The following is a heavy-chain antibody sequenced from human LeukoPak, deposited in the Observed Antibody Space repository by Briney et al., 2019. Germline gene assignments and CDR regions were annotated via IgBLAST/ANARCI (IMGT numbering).Heavy chain of an antibody. CDR3: AREGVDCSSTSCYMSGAFDI. Sequence: GASVKVSCKASGYTFTSYDINWVRQATGQGLKWMGWMNPNSGNTGYAQKFQGRVTMTRNTSISTAYMELSSLRSEDTAVYYCAREGVDCSSTSCYMSGAFDIWGQGTMVTVSS. V-gene: IGHV1-8*01. D-gene: IGHD2-2*02. CDR1: GYTFTSYD. J-gene: IGHJ3*02. CDR2: MNPNSGNT.